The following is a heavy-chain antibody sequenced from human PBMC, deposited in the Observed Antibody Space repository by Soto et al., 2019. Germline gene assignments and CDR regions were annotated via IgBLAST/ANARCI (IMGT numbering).Heavy chain of an antibody. CDR3: ARQRTVAVKPFDY. D-gene: IGHD6-19*01. V-gene: IGHV3-21*01. CDR2: ISSSSSYI. Sequence: GGSLRLSCAASGFTFSSYGMHWVRQAPGKGLEWVSSISSSSSYIYYADSVKGRFTISRDNAKNSLYLQMNSLRAEDTAVYYCARQRTVAVKPFDYWGQGTLVTVSS. CDR1: GFTFSSYG. J-gene: IGHJ4*02.